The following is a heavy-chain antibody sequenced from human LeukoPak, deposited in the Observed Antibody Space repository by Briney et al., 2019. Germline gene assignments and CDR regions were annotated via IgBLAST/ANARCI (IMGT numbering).Heavy chain of an antibody. V-gene: IGHV4-30-4*08. CDR1: GGSISSGDYY. J-gene: IGHJ4*02. D-gene: IGHD1-26*01. CDR2: IYYSGST. Sequence: SETLSLTCTVSGGSISSGDYYWSWIRQPPGKGLEWIGYIYYSGSTYYNPSLKSRVTISVDTSKNQFSLKLSSVTAADTAVYYCASNPEWEWEGFDYWGQGTLVTVSS. CDR3: ASNPEWEWEGFDY.